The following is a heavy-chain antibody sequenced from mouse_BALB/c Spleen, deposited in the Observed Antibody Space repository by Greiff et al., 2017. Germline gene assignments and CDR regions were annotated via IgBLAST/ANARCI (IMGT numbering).Heavy chain of an antibody. CDR1: GFNIKDYY. CDR3: ARGRGYFDV. J-gene: IGHJ1*01. D-gene: IGHD1-1*01. V-gene: IGHV14-1*02. CDR2: IDPENGNT. Sequence: VQLKESGAELVGPGALVKLSCKASGFNIKDYYMHWVKQRPEQGLEWIGWIDPENGNTIYDPKFQGKASITADTSSNTAYLQLSSLTSEDTAVYYCARGRGYFDVWGAGTTVTVSS.